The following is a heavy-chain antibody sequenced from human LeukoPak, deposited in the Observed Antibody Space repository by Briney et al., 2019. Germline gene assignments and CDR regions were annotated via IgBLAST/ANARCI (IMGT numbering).Heavy chain of an antibody. D-gene: IGHD3-10*01. CDR3: ARTLGGYYYYYGMDV. Sequence: ASVKVSCKASGYTFTSYDIDWVRQATGQGLEWMGWMNPNSGNTGYAQKFQGRVTMTRNTSISTAYMELSSLRSEDTAVYYCARTLGGYYYYYGMDVWGQGTTVTVSS. CDR1: GYTFTSYD. CDR2: MNPNSGNT. V-gene: IGHV1-8*01. J-gene: IGHJ6*02.